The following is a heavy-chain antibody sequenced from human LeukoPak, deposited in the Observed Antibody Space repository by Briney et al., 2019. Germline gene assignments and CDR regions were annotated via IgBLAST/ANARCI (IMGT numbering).Heavy chain of an antibody. D-gene: IGHD6-19*01. CDR2: FYNSGTT. CDR1: GGSISNYY. Sequence: SETLSLTCTVSGGSISNYYWSWIRQSPGKGLEWIGYFYNSGTTNYNPSLKSRVTISVDTSKSQFSLKLASVTAADTAVYYCAAESERWLLRSWGQGTLVTVSP. V-gene: IGHV4-59*01. J-gene: IGHJ4*02. CDR3: AAESERWLLRS.